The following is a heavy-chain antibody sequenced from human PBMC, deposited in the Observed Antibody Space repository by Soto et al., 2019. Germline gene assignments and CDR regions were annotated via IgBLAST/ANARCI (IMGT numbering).Heavy chain of an antibody. D-gene: IGHD6-13*01. CDR2: ISYDGSNK. J-gene: IGHJ5*02. CDR1: GFTFSSYS. Sequence: GFLRRYCAAPGFTFSSYSMHWVRQAPGKGLEWVAVISYDGSNKYYADSVKGRFTISRDNSKNTLYLQMNSLRAEDTAVYYCARDRKAGIAAAADWFDPWGQGTLVTVSS. CDR3: ARDRKAGIAAAADWFDP. V-gene: IGHV3-30-3*01.